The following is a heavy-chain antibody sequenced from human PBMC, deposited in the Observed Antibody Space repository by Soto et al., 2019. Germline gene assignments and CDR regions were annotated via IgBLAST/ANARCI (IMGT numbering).Heavy chain of an antibody. D-gene: IGHD2-8*02. CDR1: GFNFSSYW. CDR2: IKSDGTTT. CDR3: TRNAGGKFYGGFDN. J-gene: IGHJ4*02. Sequence: EVHLVESGGDLVQPGGSLRLSCTTAGFNFSSYWVNWVRQAPGKGVEWVSRIKSDGTTTDYADSVKGRFTISRDNGKRTVYLEINSLRADDTAVYYCTRNAGGKFYGGFDNWGQGTLVIVSS. V-gene: IGHV3-74*01.